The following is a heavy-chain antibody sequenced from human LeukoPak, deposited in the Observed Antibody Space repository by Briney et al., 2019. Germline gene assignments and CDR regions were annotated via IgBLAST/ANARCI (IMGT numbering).Heavy chain of an antibody. CDR3: ARGRDVAALFDY. CDR1: GGSISSGGYY. V-gene: IGHV4-30-2*01. CDR2: IYHSGST. D-gene: IGHD6-6*01. J-gene: IGHJ4*02. Sequence: PSETLSLTCTVSGGSISSGGYYWSWIRQPPGKGLEWIGYIYHSGSTYYNPSLKSRVTISVDRSKNQFSLKLSSVTAADTAVYYCARGRDVAALFDYWGQGTLVTVSS.